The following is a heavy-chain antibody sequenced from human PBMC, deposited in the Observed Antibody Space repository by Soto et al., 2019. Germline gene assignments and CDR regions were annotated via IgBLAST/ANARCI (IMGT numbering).Heavy chain of an antibody. CDR2: IHHSGST. V-gene: IGHV4-59*08. D-gene: IGHD3-10*01. CDR1: GGSIGSYY. Sequence: PSETLSLTCTVSGGSIGSYYWRWIRQPPGKGLEWIGYIHHSGSTSYNPSLKSRVTMSVDTSKNQFSLKVSSVTAADTALYYCARQGFGQLHGLVDVWGPGTTVTVSS. CDR3: ARQGFGQLHGLVDV. J-gene: IGHJ6*02.